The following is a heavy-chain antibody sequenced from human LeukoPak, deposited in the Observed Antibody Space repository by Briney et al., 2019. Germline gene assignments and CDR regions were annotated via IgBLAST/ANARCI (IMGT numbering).Heavy chain of an antibody. CDR2: ISYDGSNE. CDR1: GFTFSSYG. D-gene: IGHD1-26*01. CDR3: ARDQYSGSYYVRGFDY. J-gene: IGHJ4*02. Sequence: GGSLRLSCAASGFTFSSYGMHWVRQAPGKGLEWVAVISYDGSNEYYADSVKGRFTISRDNSKNTLYLQMNSLRAEDTAVYYCARDQYSGSYYVRGFDYWGQGTLVTVSS. V-gene: IGHV3-30*03.